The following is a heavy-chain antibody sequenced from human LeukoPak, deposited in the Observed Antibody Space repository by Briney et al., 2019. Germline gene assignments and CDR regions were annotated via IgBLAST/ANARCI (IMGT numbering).Heavy chain of an antibody. V-gene: IGHV1-46*01. D-gene: IGHD3-10*01. J-gene: IGHJ4*02. CDR3: AREGSGSLPHLDH. CDR1: GYNFTSHY. CDR2: INPSGGGT. Sequence: ASVKVSCKASGYNFTSHYMQWVRLAPGQELEWMGIINPSGGGTRYAQKFQGRVTMTRDTSTSTVYMELSNLRSEDTAVYYCAREGSGSLPHLDHWGQGTLVTVSS.